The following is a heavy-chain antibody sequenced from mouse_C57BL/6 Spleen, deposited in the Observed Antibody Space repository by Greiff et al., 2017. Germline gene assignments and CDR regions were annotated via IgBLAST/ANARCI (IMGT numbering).Heavy chain of an antibody. J-gene: IGHJ3*01. CDR3: ARGGEYYGYSAWFAY. CDR2: INPNNGGT. V-gene: IGHV1-22*01. CDR1: GYTFTDYN. D-gene: IGHD2-2*01. Sequence: EVQLQQSGPELVKPGASVKMSCKASGYTFTDYNMHWVKQSHGKSLEWIGYINPNNGGTSYNQKFKGKATLTVNKSSSTAYMEFRSLTSEDSAVYYCARGGEYYGYSAWFAYWGQGTLVTVSA.